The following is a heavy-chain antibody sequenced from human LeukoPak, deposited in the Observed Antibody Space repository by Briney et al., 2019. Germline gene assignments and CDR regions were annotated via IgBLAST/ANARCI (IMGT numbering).Heavy chain of an antibody. CDR3: ARGALGYYMDV. Sequence: PSPTLSLTCAISGASVSSNSAVWNWIRQSPSRGLEWLGRTYYRSKWYNDYAVSVESRVTINPDTSKNQFSLQLNSVTPEDTAVYYCARGALGYYMDVWGKGTTVTVSS. V-gene: IGHV6-1*01. J-gene: IGHJ6*03. CDR2: TYYRSKWYN. CDR1: GASVSSNSAV.